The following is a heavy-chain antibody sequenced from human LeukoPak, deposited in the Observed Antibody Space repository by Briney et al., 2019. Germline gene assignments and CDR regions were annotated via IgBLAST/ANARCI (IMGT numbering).Heavy chain of an antibody. V-gene: IGHV3-30*03. CDR3: ARGIVVVIMVLDY. J-gene: IGHJ4*02. CDR1: GFTFSRFS. D-gene: IGHD3-22*01. CDR2: ISYDGSNK. Sequence: GGSLRLSCAASGFTFSRFSINWVRQAPGKGLEWVAVISYDGSNKYYADSVKGRFTISRDNSKNTLYLQMNSLRAEDTAVYYCARGIVVVIMVLDYWGQGTLVTVSS.